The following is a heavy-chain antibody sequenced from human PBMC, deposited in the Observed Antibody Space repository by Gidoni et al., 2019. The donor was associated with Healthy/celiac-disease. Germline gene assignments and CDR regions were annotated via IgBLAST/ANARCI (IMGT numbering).Heavy chain of an antibody. CDR3: TTQAVAGPSEDY. D-gene: IGHD6-19*01. J-gene: IGHJ4*02. CDR1: GFTFSNAW. CDR2: IKSKTDGGTT. V-gene: IGHV3-15*01. Sequence: EVQLVESGGGLVKPGGSLRLSCAASGFTFSNAWMSWVRQAPGKGLEWVGRIKSKTDGGTTDYAAPVKGRFTISRDDSKNTLYLQMNSLKTEDTAVYYCTTQAVAGPSEDYWGQGTLVTVSS.